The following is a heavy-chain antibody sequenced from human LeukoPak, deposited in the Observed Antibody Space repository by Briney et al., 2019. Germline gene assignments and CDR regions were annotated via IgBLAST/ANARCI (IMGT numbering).Heavy chain of an antibody. D-gene: IGHD5-24*01. J-gene: IGHJ4*02. Sequence: SETLSLTCTVSGGSISSDSYYWGWVRQPPGKGLEFIGSVYYSGSAYYNPSLKSRVTISVDTSKNQFSLKLSSVTAADTAVYYCARVGRGGMATPTFDSWGQGTLVTVSS. CDR1: GGSISSDSYY. CDR3: ARVGRGGMATPTFDS. V-gene: IGHV4-39*01. CDR2: VYYSGSA.